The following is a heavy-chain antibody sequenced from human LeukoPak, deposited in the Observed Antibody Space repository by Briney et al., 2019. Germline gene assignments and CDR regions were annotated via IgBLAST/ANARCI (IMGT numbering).Heavy chain of an antibody. CDR2: ISGSGGST. CDR1: GFTFSSYA. J-gene: IGHJ4*02. CDR3: ARGNWAFDY. Sequence: PGGSLRLSCAASGFTFSSYAISWARQAPGKGLEWVSAISGSGGSTYYADSVKGRFTISRDNSKNTLYLQMNNLRVEDTAVYYCARGNWAFDYWGQGSPVTVSS. D-gene: IGHD7-27*01. V-gene: IGHV3-23*01.